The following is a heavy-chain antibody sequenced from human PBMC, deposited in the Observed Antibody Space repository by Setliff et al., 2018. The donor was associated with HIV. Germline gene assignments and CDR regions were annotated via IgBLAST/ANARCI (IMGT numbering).Heavy chain of an antibody. CDR1: GFSFNNAW. Sequence: GGSLRLSCAASGFSFNNAWMSWVRQAPGKGLEWVGRIQSKTDGGTTDYAAPVKGRFTISRDDSRKTLYLQMNSLRTEDTAVYYCTRNNVAWYQPLGYLDLWGRGNQVTVSS. J-gene: IGHJ2*01. CDR3: TRNNVAWYQPLGYLDL. D-gene: IGHD2-2*01. CDR2: IQSKTDGGTT. V-gene: IGHV3-15*01.